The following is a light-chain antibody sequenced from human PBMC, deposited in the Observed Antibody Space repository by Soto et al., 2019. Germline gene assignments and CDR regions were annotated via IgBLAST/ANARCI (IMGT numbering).Light chain of an antibody. V-gene: IGKV3-15*01. Sequence: EIVMTQSPATLSVSPGERATLSCRAGQSVSSKLAWYQQKPGQAPRLLIYGASTRATGIPARFSGSGSETEFTLTISSLQSEDFAVYYCQEYKYSKKFGQGTKVEIK. CDR3: QEYKYSKK. CDR1: QSVSSK. J-gene: IGKJ1*01. CDR2: GAS.